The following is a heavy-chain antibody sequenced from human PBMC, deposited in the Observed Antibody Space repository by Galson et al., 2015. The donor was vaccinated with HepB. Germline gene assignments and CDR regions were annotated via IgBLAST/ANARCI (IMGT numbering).Heavy chain of an antibody. V-gene: IGHV1-18*01. Sequence: SVKVSCKASGYTFTSYGISWVRQAPGQGLEWMGWISAYNGNTNYAQKLQGRVTMTTDTSTSTAYMELRSLRSDDTAVYYCARVLHSSGWYYYWFDPWGQGTLVTVSS. CDR3: ARVLHSSGWYYYWFDP. D-gene: IGHD6-19*01. CDR1: GYTFTSYG. J-gene: IGHJ5*02. CDR2: ISAYNGNT.